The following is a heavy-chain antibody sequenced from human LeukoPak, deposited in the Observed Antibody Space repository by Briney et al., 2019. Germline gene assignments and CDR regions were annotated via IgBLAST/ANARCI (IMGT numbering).Heavy chain of an antibody. CDR2: IYYSGNT. CDR1: GFTFSSYA. Sequence: GSLRLSCAASGFTFSSYAMSWIRQPPGKGLEWIGSIYYSGNTYYSPSLKSRVTISVDTSKNQFSLKLSSVTAADTAVFYCARLWSGLRPPDYWGQGTLVTVSS. CDR3: ARLWSGLRPPDY. D-gene: IGHD3-3*01. J-gene: IGHJ4*02. V-gene: IGHV4-39*01.